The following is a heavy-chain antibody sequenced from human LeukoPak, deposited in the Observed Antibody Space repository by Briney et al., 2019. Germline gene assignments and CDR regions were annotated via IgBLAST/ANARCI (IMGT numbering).Heavy chain of an antibody. J-gene: IGHJ4*02. CDR1: GGSFSGYY. D-gene: IGHD3-9*01. CDR2: INHSGST. Sequence: SETLSLTCAVYGGSFSGYYWSGIRQPPGKGLEWIGEINHSGSTNYNPSLKSRVTISVDPSKNQFSLKLSSVTAADTAVYYCARGGLRYFDWLHRSYYFDYWGQGTLVTVSS. CDR3: ARGGLRYFDWLHRSYYFDY. V-gene: IGHV4-34*01.